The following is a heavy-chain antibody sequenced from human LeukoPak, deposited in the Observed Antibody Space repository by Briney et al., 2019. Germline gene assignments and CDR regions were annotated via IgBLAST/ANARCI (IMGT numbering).Heavy chain of an antibody. CDR2: INPNSGGT. CDR1: GYTFTGYY. CDR3: ARPEGYSYGYSWDY. J-gene: IGHJ4*02. V-gene: IGHV1-2*02. D-gene: IGHD5-18*01. Sequence: ASVKVSCKASGYTFTGYYMHWVRQAPGQGLEWMGWINPNSGGTNYAQKFQGRVTMTRDTSISTAYMELSRLRSDDTAVYYCARPEGYSYGYSWDYWGQGTLVTVSS.